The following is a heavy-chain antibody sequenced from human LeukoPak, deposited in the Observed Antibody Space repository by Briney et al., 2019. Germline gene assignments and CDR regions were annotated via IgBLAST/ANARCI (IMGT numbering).Heavy chain of an antibody. CDR2: ISSSSSYI. D-gene: IGHD5-18*01. J-gene: IGHJ4*02. V-gene: IGHV3-21*01. CDR1: GITFSSYW. CDR3: ARDQEGGYSYGYYFDY. Sequence: GESLRLSCAGSGITFSSYWMHWVRQAPGKGLEWVSSISSSSSYIYYADSMKGRFTISRDNAKNSLYLQMNSLRAEDTAVYYCARDQEGGYSYGYYFDYWGQGTLVTVSS.